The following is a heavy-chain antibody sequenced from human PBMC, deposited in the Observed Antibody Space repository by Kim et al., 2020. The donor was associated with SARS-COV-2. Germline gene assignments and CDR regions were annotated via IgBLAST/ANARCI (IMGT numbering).Heavy chain of an antibody. V-gene: IGHV1-46*01. J-gene: IGHJ6*02. D-gene: IGHD3-22*01. CDR2: INPSGGST. CDR1: GYTFTSYY. Sequence: ASVKVSCKVSGYTFTSYYMHWVRQAPGQGLEWMGIINPSGGSTSYAQKFQGRVTMTRDTSTSTVYMELSSLRSEDTAVYYCARASGITMIVVVTAYGMDVWGQGTTVTVSS. CDR3: ARASGITMIVVVTAYGMDV.